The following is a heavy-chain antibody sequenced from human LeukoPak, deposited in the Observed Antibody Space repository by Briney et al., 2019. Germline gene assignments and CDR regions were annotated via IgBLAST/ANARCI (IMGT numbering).Heavy chain of an antibody. D-gene: IGHD3-3*01. J-gene: IGHJ6*03. CDR1: GYTFTNYD. Sequence: ASVNVSCKASGYTFTNYDINWVRQATGQGLEWMGWMNPNSGNTGYAQKFQGRVSITRNTSTSTAYMELSSLRSEDTAVYYCARTRQYDFWSGSPYYMDVWGKGTTVTVSS. V-gene: IGHV1-8*03. CDR3: ARTRQYDFWSGSPYYMDV. CDR2: MNPNSGNT.